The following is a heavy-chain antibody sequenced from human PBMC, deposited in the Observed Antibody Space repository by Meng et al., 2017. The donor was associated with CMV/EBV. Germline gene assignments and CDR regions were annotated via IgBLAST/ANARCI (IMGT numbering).Heavy chain of an antibody. V-gene: IGHV4-39*01. Sequence: SETLSLTCTVSGGSISSSSYYWGWIRQPPGKGLEWIGSIYYSGSTYYNPSLKSRVTISVDTSKNQFPLKLSSVTAADTAVYYCARREGYYDSSGSRDAFDIWGQGTMVTVSS. CDR3: ARREGYYDSSGSRDAFDI. CDR1: GGSISSSSYY. D-gene: IGHD3-22*01. CDR2: IYYSGST. J-gene: IGHJ3*02.